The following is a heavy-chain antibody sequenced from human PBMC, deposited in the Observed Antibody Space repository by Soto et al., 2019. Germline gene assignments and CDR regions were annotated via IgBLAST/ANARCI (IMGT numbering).Heavy chain of an antibody. Sequence: PSETLSLTCTVSGGSISSSSYYWGWIRQPPGKGLEWIGSIYYSGSTYYNPSLKSRVTISVDTSKKQFSLKLSSVTAADTAVYYCARQLRDYYGSGSALRWFDPWGQGTLVTVSS. V-gene: IGHV4-39*01. J-gene: IGHJ5*02. CDR2: IYYSGST. D-gene: IGHD3-10*01. CDR1: GGSISSSSYY. CDR3: ARQLRDYYGSGSALRWFDP.